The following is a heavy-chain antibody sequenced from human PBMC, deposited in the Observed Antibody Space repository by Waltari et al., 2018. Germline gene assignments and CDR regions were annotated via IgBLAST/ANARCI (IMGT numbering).Heavy chain of an antibody. CDR3: ARQMGDFVVVVAAKENAFDI. CDR1: GGTLSSYA. CDR2: IIPIFGTA. V-gene: IGHV1-69*13. Sequence: QVQLVQSGAEVKKPGSSVKVSCTASGGTLSSYALSWVRLAPGTGLEWMGGIIPIFGTANYAQKFQGRVTITADESTSTAYMELSSLRSEDTAVYYCARQMGDFVVVVAAKENAFDIWGQGTMVTVSS. D-gene: IGHD2-15*01. J-gene: IGHJ3*02.